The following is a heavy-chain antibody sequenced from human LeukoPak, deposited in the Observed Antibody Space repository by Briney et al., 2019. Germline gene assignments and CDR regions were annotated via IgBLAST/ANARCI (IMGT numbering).Heavy chain of an antibody. Sequence: SPGGSLRLSCAASAFSLNAYNMNRVRQAPGKGLEWVSSISYTGTYIYYADSVKGRFTISRDNAQNSLYLQMNSLRAEDTAIYYCVRDRGTYRPIDYWGQGTLVTVSS. V-gene: IGHV3-21*04. CDR2: ISYTGTYI. J-gene: IGHJ4*02. CDR1: AFSLNAYN. CDR3: VRDRGTYRPIDY. D-gene: IGHD1-26*01.